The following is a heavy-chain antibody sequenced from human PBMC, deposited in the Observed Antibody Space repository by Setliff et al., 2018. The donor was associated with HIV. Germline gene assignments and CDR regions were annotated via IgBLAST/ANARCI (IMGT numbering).Heavy chain of an antibody. CDR3: ARDLLDGTTVGVVVVTGPSWFDP. J-gene: IGHJ5*02. CDR2: IDYSGIT. V-gene: IGHV4-39*07. Sequence: SETLSLTCTVSGGSISNTNYYWGWIRQPPGKGLEWIGAIDYSGITYYNPSLKSRVTVSIDTSKNQFSLKLSSVTAADTAMYYCARDLLDGTTVGVVVVTGPSWFDPWGQGTLVTVSS. D-gene: IGHD2-15*01. CDR1: GGSISNTNYY.